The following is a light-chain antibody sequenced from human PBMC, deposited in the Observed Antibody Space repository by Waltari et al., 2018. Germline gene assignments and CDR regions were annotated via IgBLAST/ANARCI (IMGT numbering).Light chain of an antibody. V-gene: IGLV1-47*01. CDR3: AVWDDRLSGWV. J-gene: IGLJ3*02. CDR1: GSNIANNY. Sequence: QSVLTQPPSASGTPGQSVTMSCSGGGSNIANNYVLWYQKLPGPAPRLLVFRDNERPSGVPDRFSGSKSGTSASLAISGLRSEDEADYYCAVWDDRLSGWVFGGGTKLTVL. CDR2: RDN.